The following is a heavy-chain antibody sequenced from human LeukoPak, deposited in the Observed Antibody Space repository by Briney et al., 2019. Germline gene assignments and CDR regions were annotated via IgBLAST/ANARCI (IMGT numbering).Heavy chain of an antibody. D-gene: IGHD3-22*01. CDR3: ARAVSSVVVIPF. J-gene: IGHJ4*02. CDR2: ISYSGST. Sequence: SDTLSLTCTVSGGSVSSGRYYWSWIRKPPAKGLEWIGYISYSGSTNYNHSLKSRVTISVDTSKNQFSLKLSSVTAADTAVYYCARAVSSVVVIPFWGQGTLVTVSS. CDR1: GGSVSSGRYY. V-gene: IGHV4-61*01.